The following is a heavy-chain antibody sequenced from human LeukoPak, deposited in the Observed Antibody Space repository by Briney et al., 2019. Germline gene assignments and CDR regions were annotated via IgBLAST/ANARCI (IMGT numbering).Heavy chain of an antibody. V-gene: IGHV4-39*01. D-gene: IGHD3-9*01. J-gene: IGHJ3*02. CDR1: GGSISSSSYY. CDR2: IYYSGST. Sequence: SETLSLTCTVSGGSISSSSYYWGWIRQPPGKGLEWIGSIYYSGSTYYSPSLKSRVTISVDTSKNQFSLKLSSVTAADTAVYYCAGRPYYDILTGPDGAFDIWGQGTMATVSS. CDR3: AGRPYYDILTGPDGAFDI.